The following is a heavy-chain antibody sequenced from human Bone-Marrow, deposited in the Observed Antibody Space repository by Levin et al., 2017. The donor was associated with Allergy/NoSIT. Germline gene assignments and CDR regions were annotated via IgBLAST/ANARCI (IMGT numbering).Heavy chain of an antibody. CDR2: ISSSRRTI. D-gene: IGHD1-20*01. CDR1: GFTFSTYP. Sequence: ASVKVSCAASGFTFSTYPMNWVRQAPGKGLEWVSYISSSRRTIYYADSVKGRFTISRDNAKNSLYLQMNSLRAEDTALYYCARSSHNWNDVVLDYWGQGTLVTVSS. J-gene: IGHJ4*02. CDR3: ARSSHNWNDVVLDY. V-gene: IGHV3-48*01.